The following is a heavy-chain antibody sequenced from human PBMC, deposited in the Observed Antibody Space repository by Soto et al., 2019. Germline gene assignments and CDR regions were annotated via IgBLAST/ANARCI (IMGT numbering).Heavy chain of an antibody. CDR1: GGTFSSYA. CDR3: ARDHSLPQTMIVVVIKSGWFDP. CDR2: IIPIFGTA. V-gene: IGHV1-69*01. Sequence: QVQLVQSGAEVKKPGSSVKVSCKASGGTFSSYAISWVRQAPGQGLEWMGGIIPIFGTANYAQKFQGRVTITADESTSTAYMELSSLRSEDTAVYYCARDHSLPQTMIVVVIKSGWFDPWGQGTLVTVSS. D-gene: IGHD3-22*01. J-gene: IGHJ5*02.